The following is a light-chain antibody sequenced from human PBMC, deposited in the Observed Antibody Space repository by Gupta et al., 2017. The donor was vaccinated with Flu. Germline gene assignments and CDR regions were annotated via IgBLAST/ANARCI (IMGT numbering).Light chain of an antibody. J-gene: IGKJ1*01. CDR3: QQYGASPGA. V-gene: IGKV3-20*01. Sequence: IILTQSPGTLSLSQGERATLSCRASQSVASGNLAWYQQKSGQAPRLFIHGASSRATGIPDRFSGSGSGTDFTLTISRLEPEDFAVYYCQQYGASPGAFGQGTKVEIK. CDR2: GAS. CDR1: QSVASGN.